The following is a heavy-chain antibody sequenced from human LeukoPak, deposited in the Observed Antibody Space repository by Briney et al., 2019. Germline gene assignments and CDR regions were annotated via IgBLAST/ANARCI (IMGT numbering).Heavy chain of an antibody. V-gene: IGHV4-38-2*02. J-gene: IGHJ4*02. CDR1: GYSISSGYY. CDR2: IYHSGRT. D-gene: IGHD6-6*01. CDR3: AMGSSTDFDY. Sequence: SETLSLTCTVSGYSISSGYYGGWIRQPPGKGMEWIGSIYHSGRTYYNPSIKSRVTISVDTSKNQFSLKLSSVTAADTAVYYCAMGSSTDFDYWGQGTLVPSPQ.